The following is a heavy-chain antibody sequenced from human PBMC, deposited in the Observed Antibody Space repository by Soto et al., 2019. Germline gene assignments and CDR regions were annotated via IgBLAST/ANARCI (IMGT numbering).Heavy chain of an antibody. Sequence: SGPTLVNPTQTLTLTCTFSGFSLSTSGVGVGWIRQPPGEALEWLALIYWDDDKRYSPSLKSRLTITKDTSKNQVVLTMTDMDPVDTATYFCAHRRNVELGPLRLFDYWGQGTQVTVSS. CDR2: IYWDDDK. CDR1: GFSLSTSGVG. CDR3: AHRRNVELGPLRLFDY. D-gene: IGHD2-15*01. J-gene: IGHJ4*02. V-gene: IGHV2-5*02.